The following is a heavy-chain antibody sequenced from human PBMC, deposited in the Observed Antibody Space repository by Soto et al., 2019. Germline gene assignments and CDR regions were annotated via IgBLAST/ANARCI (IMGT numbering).Heavy chain of an antibody. V-gene: IGHV3-13*04. D-gene: IGHD2-2*01. CDR3: ARSKPPGLYAFDAFDI. J-gene: IGHJ3*02. Sequence: GGSLRLSCAASGFPFSSYDMHWVRQATGKGLEWVSAIGTAGDTYYPGSVKGRFTISRENAKNSLYLQMNSLRVGDTAVYYCARSKPPGLYAFDAFDIWGQGTMVTVSS. CDR1: GFPFSSYD. CDR2: IGTAGDT.